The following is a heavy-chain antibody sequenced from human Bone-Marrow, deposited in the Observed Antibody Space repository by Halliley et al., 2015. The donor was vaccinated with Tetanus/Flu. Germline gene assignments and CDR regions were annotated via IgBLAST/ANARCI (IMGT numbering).Heavy chain of an antibody. D-gene: IGHD3-16*01. J-gene: IGHJ4*02. Sequence: KGLEWVSGIGSDSNTHYAASAKGRFTISRDVSTSTLYLQMNSLRAEDTAVYYCAKDFWGYTFDYWGQGTLVTVSS. CDR3: AKDFWGYTFDY. CDR2: IGSDSNT. V-gene: IGHV3-23*01.